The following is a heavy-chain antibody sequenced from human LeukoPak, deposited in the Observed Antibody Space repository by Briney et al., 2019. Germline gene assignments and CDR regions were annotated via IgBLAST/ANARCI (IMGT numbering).Heavy chain of an antibody. CDR1: GYTFTGYY. D-gene: IGHD2-2*02. J-gene: IGHJ4*02. Sequence: GASVKVSCKASGYTFTGYYMHRVRQAPGQGLEWMGWINPNSGGTNYAQKFQGRVTMTRDTSISTAYMELSRLRSDDTAVYYCARDRIRGTYCSSTSCYTLAYWGQGTLVTVSS. CDR3: ARDRIRGTYCSSTSCYTLAY. CDR2: INPNSGGT. V-gene: IGHV1-2*02.